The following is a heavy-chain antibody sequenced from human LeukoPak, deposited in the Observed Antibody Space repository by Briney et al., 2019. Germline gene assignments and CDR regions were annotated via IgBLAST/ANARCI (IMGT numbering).Heavy chain of an antibody. D-gene: IGHD6-6*01. CDR1: GYTFTSYQ. V-gene: IGHV1-46*01. Sequence: ASVKISCKAPGYTFTSYQMHWVRQAPGQGLEWMGIINPSGGSTIYAQKFQGRVTMTRDTSTSTVSMELSSLRYEDTAIYYCASRVSFSFDYWGQGTLVTVSS. CDR3: ASRVSFSFDY. CDR2: INPSGGST. J-gene: IGHJ4*02.